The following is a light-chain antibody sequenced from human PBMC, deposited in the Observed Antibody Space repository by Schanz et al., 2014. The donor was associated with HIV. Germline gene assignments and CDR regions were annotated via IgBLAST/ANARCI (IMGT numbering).Light chain of an antibody. Sequence: DIQMTQSPSTLSASVGDRVTITCRASQSVDRWLAWYQQKPGKAPKLLIYRASYLESGVPSRFSGSGSGTEFTLTISSLQPNDLATYYCQQYNTYPYTFGQGTRLEIK. CDR3: QQYNTYPYT. J-gene: IGKJ2*01. V-gene: IGKV1-5*03. CDR1: QSVDRW. CDR2: RAS.